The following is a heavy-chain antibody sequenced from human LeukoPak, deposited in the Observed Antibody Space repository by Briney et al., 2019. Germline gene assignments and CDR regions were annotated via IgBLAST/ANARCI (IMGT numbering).Heavy chain of an antibody. CDR2: IYPGDSDT. D-gene: IGHD1-26*01. Sequence: GESLKISCKGSGYSFTSYWIGWVRQMPGKGLEWMGIIYPGDSDTRYSPSFQGQVTISADKSISTAYLQWSSLKASDTAMYYCARGSGSYHYYYGMDVWGQETTVTVSS. V-gene: IGHV5-51*01. CDR3: ARGSGSYHYYYGMDV. CDR1: GYSFTSYW. J-gene: IGHJ6*02.